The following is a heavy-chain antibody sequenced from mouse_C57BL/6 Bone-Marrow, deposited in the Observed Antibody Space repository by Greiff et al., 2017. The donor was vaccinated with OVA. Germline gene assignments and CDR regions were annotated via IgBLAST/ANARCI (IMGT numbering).Heavy chain of an antibody. D-gene: IGHD1-1*01. CDR2: IDPNSGGN. CDR3: ARKGIYYGSHWYFDV. J-gene: IGHJ1*03. CDR1: GYTFTSYW. V-gene: IGHV1-72*01. Sequence: QVQLQQPGAELVKPGASVKLSCTASGYTFTSYWMHWVKQRPGRGLEWIGRIDPNSGGNKSNENVKSKATLTVDKPSSTAYMQLSSLTSEDSAVYYCARKGIYYGSHWYFDVWGTGTTVTVSS.